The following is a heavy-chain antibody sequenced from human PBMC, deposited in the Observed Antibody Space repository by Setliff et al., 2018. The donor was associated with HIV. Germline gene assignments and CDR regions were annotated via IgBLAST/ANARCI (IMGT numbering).Heavy chain of an antibody. D-gene: IGHD1-26*01. V-gene: IGHV4-61*01. Sequence: SETLSLPCSVSGGSIISGSYYWSWIRQPPGKGLDWIGYIFYSGSTTYNPSLKSRVTISVDTSKNQFSLKLISVTAADTAVYYCARDAGNYYAFDIWGQGTRGTVS. CDR3: ARDAGNYYAFDI. J-gene: IGHJ3*02. CDR1: GGSIISGSYY. CDR2: IFYSGST.